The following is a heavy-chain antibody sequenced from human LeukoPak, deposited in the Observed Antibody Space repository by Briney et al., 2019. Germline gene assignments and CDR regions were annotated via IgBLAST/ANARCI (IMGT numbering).Heavy chain of an antibody. D-gene: IGHD2-2*01. CDR2: IIPIFGTA. J-gene: IGHJ4*02. Sequence: ASVKVSCKASGGTFSSYAISWVRQAPGQGLEWMGGIIPIFGTANYAQKFQGRVTITADESTSTAYMELRSLRSDDTAVYYCARPAAPILDYEDYFDYWGQGTLVTVSS. CDR1: GGTFSSYA. V-gene: IGHV1-69*13. CDR3: ARPAAPILDYEDYFDY.